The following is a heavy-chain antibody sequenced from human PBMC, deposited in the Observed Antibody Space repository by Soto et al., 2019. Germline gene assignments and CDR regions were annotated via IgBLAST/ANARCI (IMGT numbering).Heavy chain of an antibody. V-gene: IGHV4-30-2*01. CDR3: ARLQFGEGFDY. CDR2: ILLTGGT. D-gene: IGHD3-10*01. Sequence: SETLSLTCAVSCGSISGGGFSWSWIRQPPGKGLEWIGYILLTGGTQYNPSLKSRVSMSVDKSKNQFSLHLTSVTAADTAVYYCARLQFGEGFDYWGQGALVTVSS. CDR1: CGSISGGGFS. J-gene: IGHJ4*02.